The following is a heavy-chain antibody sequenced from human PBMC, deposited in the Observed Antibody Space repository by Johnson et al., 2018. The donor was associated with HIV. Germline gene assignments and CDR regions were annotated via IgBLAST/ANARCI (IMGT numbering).Heavy chain of an antibody. V-gene: IGHV3-30*18. CDR2: ISFDGSNK. D-gene: IGHD4-23*01. J-gene: IGHJ3*02. CDR3: AKVWTTVVTYDAFDI. CDR1: GFTFNNYG. Sequence: VQLVESGGGVVQPGRSLRLSCAASGFTFNNYGMHWVRQAPGKGLEWVAVISFDGSNKYYADSVKGRFTISRDNSESTLYLQMNNVRAEDTAVYYCAKVWTTVVTYDAFDIWGQGTMVTVFS.